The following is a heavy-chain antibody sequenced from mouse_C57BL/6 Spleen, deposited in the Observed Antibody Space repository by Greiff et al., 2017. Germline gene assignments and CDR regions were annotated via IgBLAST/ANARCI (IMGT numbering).Heavy chain of an antibody. CDR3: TEKYYYGSSYYFDY. D-gene: IGHD1-1*01. Sequence: EVKLMESGGGLVQPGGSMKLSCVASGFTFSNYWMNWVRQSPEKGLEWVAQIRLKSDNYATHYAESVKGRFTISRDDSKSSVYLQMNNLRAEDTGIYYCTEKYYYGSSYYFDYWGQGTTLTVSS. V-gene: IGHV6-3*01. CDR2: IRLKSDNYAT. CDR1: GFTFSNYW. J-gene: IGHJ2*01.